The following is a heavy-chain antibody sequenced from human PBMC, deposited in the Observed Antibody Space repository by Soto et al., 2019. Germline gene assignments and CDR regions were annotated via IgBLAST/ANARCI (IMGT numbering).Heavy chain of an antibody. CDR1: GGSISSYY. J-gene: IGHJ4*02. CDR2: IYYSGST. CDR3: ARQASYFDY. V-gene: IGHV4-59*08. Sequence: SETLSLTCTVSGGSISSYYWSWIRQPPGKGLEWIGYIYYSGSTNYNPSLKSRVTISVDTSKNQFSLKLSSVTAADTAVYYCARQASYFDYWGQGTLVTVSS.